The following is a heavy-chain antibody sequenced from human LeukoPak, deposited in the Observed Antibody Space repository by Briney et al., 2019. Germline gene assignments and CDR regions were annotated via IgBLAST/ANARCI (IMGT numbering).Heavy chain of an antibody. CDR1: GFTFSTYS. Sequence: PGRSLRLSCAASGFTFSTYSMHWVRQAPGKGLEWVALISYDGGNKYYADSVKGRFTISRDNSKNTLYLQMNSLRAEDTAVYYCARDNGDYVWFDYFDYWGQGTLVTVSS. V-gene: IGHV3-30-3*01. CDR2: ISYDGGNK. J-gene: IGHJ4*02. D-gene: IGHD4-17*01. CDR3: ARDNGDYVWFDYFDY.